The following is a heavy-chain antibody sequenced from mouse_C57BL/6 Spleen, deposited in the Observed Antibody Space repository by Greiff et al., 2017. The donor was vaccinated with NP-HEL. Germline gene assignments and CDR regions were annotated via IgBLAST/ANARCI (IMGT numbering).Heavy chain of an antibody. CDR3: ARPGKGAWFAY. CDR2: ISSGSSTI. J-gene: IGHJ3*01. V-gene: IGHV5-17*01. Sequence: EVQRVESGGGLVKPGGSLKLSCAASGFTFSDYGMHWVRQAPEKGLEWVAYISSGSSTISYADTVKCRFTISRDNAKNTLFLQMNSLRSEDAAVYYCARPGKGAWFAYWGQGTLVTVSA. D-gene: IGHD2-1*01. CDR1: GFTFSDYG.